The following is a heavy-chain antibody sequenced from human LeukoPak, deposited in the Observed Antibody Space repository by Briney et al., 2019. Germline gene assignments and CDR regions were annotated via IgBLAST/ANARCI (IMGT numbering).Heavy chain of an antibody. CDR2: INPNSGGT. D-gene: IGHD6-13*01. Sequence: ASVKVSCKASGYTFTGYYMRWVRQAPGQGLEWMGWINPNSGGTNYAQKFQGRVTMTRDTSISTAYMEPSRLRSDDTAVYYCAREDAAAAPWFDPWGQGTLVTVSS. V-gene: IGHV1-2*02. CDR1: GYTFTGYY. J-gene: IGHJ5*02. CDR3: AREDAAAAPWFDP.